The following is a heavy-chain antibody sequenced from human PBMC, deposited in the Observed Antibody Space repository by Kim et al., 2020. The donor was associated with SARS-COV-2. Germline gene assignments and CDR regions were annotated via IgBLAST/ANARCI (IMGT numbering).Heavy chain of an antibody. CDR2: ISSSSSYI. D-gene: IGHD2-2*01. CDR1: GFTFSSYS. Sequence: GGSLRLSCAASGFTFSSYSMNWVRQAPGKGLEWVSSISSSSSYIYYVDSVKGRFTISRDNAKNSLYLQMNSLRAEDTAVYYCARDPGSTSSKLNWGQGTLVTVSA. CDR3: ARDPGSTSSKLN. J-gene: IGHJ4*02. V-gene: IGHV3-21*01.